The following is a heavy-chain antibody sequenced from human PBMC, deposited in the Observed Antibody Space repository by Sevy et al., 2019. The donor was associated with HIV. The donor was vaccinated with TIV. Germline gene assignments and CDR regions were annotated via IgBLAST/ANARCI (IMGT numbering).Heavy chain of an antibody. V-gene: IGHV5-51*01. J-gene: IGHJ6*02. CDR1: GYSFTSYW. Sequence: GESLKISCKGSGYSFTSYWIGWVRQMPGKGLEWMGIIYPGDSDTRYSPSFQGQVTISAHKSISTAYLQWSSLKASDTAMYYCARHQYSSSSSYYYYGMDVWGQGTTVTVSS. CDR3: ARHQYSSSSSYYYYGMDV. CDR2: IYPGDSDT. D-gene: IGHD6-6*01.